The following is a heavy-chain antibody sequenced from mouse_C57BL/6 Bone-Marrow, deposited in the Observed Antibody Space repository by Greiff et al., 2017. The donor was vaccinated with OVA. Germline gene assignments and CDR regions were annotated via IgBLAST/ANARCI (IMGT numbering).Heavy chain of an antibody. CDR1: GYTFTDYE. V-gene: IGHV1-15*01. D-gene: IGHD2-4*01. Sequence: QVQLQQSGAELVRPGASVTLSCKASGYTFTDYEMHWVKQTPVHGLEWIGAIDPENGGTAYNQKFKGKATLTADKSSSTAYLELRSLTAEDSAVYYCTRGYEYDCAWIAYWGQGTLVTVSA. CDR3: TRGYEYDCAWIAY. J-gene: IGHJ3*01. CDR2: IDPENGGT.